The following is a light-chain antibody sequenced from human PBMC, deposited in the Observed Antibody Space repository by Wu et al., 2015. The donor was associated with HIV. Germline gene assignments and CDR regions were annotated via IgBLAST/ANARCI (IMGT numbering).Light chain of an antibody. CDR2: AAY. Sequence: EIVLTQSPATLSLSPGDRATLSCRASHSVTSSLAWYQQRPGQAPRLLIYAAYTRATGIPDRFSGSGSGTDFTLTISRLEPEDFAMYYCQQFESSTYTFGQGTKVEIK. CDR1: HSVTSS. CDR3: QQFESSTYT. J-gene: IGKJ2*01. V-gene: IGKV3-20*01.